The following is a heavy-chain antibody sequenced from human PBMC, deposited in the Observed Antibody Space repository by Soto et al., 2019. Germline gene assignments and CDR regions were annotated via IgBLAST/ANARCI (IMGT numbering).Heavy chain of an antibody. J-gene: IGHJ6*02. CDR1: GYTFTSYG. V-gene: IGHV1-18*04. CDR3: ARDSNYDILTPYYYYYGMDV. Sequence: ASVKVSCKASGYTFTSYGISWVRQAPGQGLEWMGWISAYNGNTNYAQKLQGRVTTTTDTSTSTAYMELRSLRSDDTAVYYCARDSNYDILTPYYYYYGMDVWGQGTTVTVSS. D-gene: IGHD3-9*01. CDR2: ISAYNGNT.